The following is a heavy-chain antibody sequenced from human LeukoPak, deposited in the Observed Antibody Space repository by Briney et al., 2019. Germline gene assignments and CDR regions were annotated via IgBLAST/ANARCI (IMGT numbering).Heavy chain of an antibody. D-gene: IGHD4-23*01. Sequence: GGSLTLSCAASGFTFSSYGMHWVRQAPGKGLEWVAVIWYDGSNKYYADSVKGRFTISRDNSKNTLYLQMNSLRAEDTAVYYCAKDYGGYMDVWGKGTTVTVSS. J-gene: IGHJ6*03. V-gene: IGHV3-33*06. CDR2: IWYDGSNK. CDR3: AKDYGGYMDV. CDR1: GFTFSSYG.